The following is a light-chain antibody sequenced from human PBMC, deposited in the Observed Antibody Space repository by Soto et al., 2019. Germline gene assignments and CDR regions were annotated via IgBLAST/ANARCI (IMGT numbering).Light chain of an antibody. CDR2: TAS. CDR1: QNIKNW. Sequence: DIQMTQSRSSLSASVGDRVTIACRASQNIKNWLAWYQQKPGKVPKLLIYTASSLESGVPSRFSGSGSGTEFTLTISSLQPDDFATYYCQQYNSYSRGTFGQGTKVEIK. V-gene: IGKV1-5*03. CDR3: QQYNSYSRGT. J-gene: IGKJ1*01.